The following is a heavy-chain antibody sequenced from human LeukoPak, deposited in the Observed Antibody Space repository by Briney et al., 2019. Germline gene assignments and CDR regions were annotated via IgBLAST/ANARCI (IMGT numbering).Heavy chain of an antibody. J-gene: IGHJ4*02. CDR1: GGSVSSTNW. D-gene: IGHD6-25*01. CDR3: AREGGFYRPLDY. CDR2: VHLDGRT. V-gene: IGHV4-4*02. Sequence: SETLSLTCGVSGGSVSSTNWWTWIRQAPGKGLEWIGEVHLDGRTNFNPSLKSRLTMSVDLSENHVSLKLTSVTAADTAVYYCAREGGFYRPLDYSGQGTLVTVSS.